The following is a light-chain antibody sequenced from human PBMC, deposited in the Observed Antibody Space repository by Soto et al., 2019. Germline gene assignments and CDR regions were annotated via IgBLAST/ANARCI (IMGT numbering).Light chain of an antibody. CDR1: SSDVGGYNY. V-gene: IGLV2-14*01. Sequence: QSALTQPASVSRSPGQSITISCTGTSSDVGGYNYVSWYQQHPGKAPKLMIYDVSNRPSGVSNRFSGSKSGNTASLTISGLQAEDEADYYCSSYTSSSTLNTLNFGTGTKLTVL. CDR3: SSYTSSSTLNTLN. CDR2: DVS. J-gene: IGLJ1*01.